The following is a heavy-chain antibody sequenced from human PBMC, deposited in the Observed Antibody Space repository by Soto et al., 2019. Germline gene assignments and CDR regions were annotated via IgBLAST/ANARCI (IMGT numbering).Heavy chain of an antibody. CDR3: ARRLAGIGGVRFDC. V-gene: IGHV4-39*01. D-gene: IGHD6-13*01. Sequence: SETLSLTCTVSGGSVSSNTYYWGWIRQPPGKGLEWIGNVYYSGSTYYNPSLKSRVTISVDTSKNQFSLNLSSVTAADTAVYYCARRLAGIGGVRFDCWGHGTLVTVSS. J-gene: IGHJ4*01. CDR1: GGSVSSNTYY. CDR2: VYYSGST.